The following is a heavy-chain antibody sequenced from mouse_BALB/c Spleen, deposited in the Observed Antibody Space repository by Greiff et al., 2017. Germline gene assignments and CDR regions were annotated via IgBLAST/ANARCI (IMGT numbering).Heavy chain of an antibody. Sequence: VQLQQSGPELVKPGASVKMSCKASGYTFTSYVMHWVKQKPGQGLEWIGYINPYNDGTKYNEKFKGKATLTSDKSSSTAYMELSSLTSEDSAVYYCARSGSSYVGSAMDYWGQGTSVTVSS. CDR2: INPYNDGT. CDR3: ARSGSSYVGSAMDY. J-gene: IGHJ4*01. CDR1: GYTFTSYV. V-gene: IGHV1-14*01. D-gene: IGHD1-1*01.